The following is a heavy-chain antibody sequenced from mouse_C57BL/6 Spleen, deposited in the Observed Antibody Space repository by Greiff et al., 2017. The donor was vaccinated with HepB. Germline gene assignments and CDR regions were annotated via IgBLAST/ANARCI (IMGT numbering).Heavy chain of an antibody. V-gene: IGHV1-55*01. D-gene: IGHD3-2*02. CDR2: IYPGSGST. Sequence: QVQLQQPGAELVKPGASVKMSCKASGYTFTSYWIIWVKQRPGQGLEWIGDIYPGSGSTNYNEKFKSKATLTVDTSSSTAYMQLSSLTSEDSAVYYCARERTAQALDYWGQGTTLTVSS. CDR3: ARERTAQALDY. CDR1: GYTFTSYW. J-gene: IGHJ2*01.